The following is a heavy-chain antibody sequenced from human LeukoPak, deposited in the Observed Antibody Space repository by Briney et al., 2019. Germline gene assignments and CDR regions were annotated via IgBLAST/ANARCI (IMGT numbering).Heavy chain of an antibody. CDR2: IYYGGST. J-gene: IGHJ5*02. CDR3: ARDSSGSHTP. Sequence: SETLSLTCTVSGGSISSYYWSWIRQPPGKGLEWIGYIYYGGSTNYNPSLKSRVTISVDTSKNQFSLKLSSVTAADTAVYYCARDSSGSHTPWGQGTLVTVSS. V-gene: IGHV4-59*01. D-gene: IGHD3-10*01. CDR1: GGSISSYY.